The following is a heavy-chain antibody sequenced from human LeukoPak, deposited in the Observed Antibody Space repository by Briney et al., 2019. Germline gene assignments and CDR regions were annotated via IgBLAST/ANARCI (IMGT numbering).Heavy chain of an antibody. CDR1: GFTFSNAW. V-gene: IGHV3-15*01. CDR2: IKSKTDGGTT. CDR3: TTDPGGSCYGSLTCYMDV. D-gene: IGHD2-15*01. Sequence: PGGSLRLSCAASGFTFSNAWMSWVRQAPGKGLEWVGRIKSKTDGGTTDYAAPVKGRFTISRDDSKNTLYLQMNSLKTEDTAVYYCTTDPGGSCYGSLTCYMDVWGKGTTVTVSS. J-gene: IGHJ6*03.